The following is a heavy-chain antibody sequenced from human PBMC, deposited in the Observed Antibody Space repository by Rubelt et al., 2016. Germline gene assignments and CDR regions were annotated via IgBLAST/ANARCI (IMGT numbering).Heavy chain of an antibody. CDR3: ARDRIRIAARQGWYFDR. J-gene: IGHJ2*01. V-gene: IGHV1-18*01. CDR1: GYTFTSYG. Sequence: QVQLVQSGAEVKKPGASVKVSCKASGYTFTSYGISWVRQAPGQGLEWMGWISAYNGNTNYAQKLQGRVTRTTDTSTSTAYMERRSLRSDDTAVYYCARDRIRIAARQGWYFDRWGRGTLVTVSS. CDR2: ISAYNGNT. D-gene: IGHD6-6*01.